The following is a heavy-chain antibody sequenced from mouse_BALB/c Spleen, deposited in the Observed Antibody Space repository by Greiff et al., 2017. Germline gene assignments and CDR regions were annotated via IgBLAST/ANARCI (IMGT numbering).Heavy chain of an antibody. CDR2: ISSGGST. Sequence: EVKLVESGGGLVKPGGSLKLSCAASGFTFSSYAMSWVRQTPEKRLEWVASISSGGSTYYPDSVKGRFTISRDNARNILYLQMSSLRSEDTAMYYCAREGTAWFAYWGQGTLVTVSA. V-gene: IGHV5-6-5*01. CDR1: GFTFSSYA. D-gene: IGHD3-3*01. CDR3: AREGTAWFAY. J-gene: IGHJ3*01.